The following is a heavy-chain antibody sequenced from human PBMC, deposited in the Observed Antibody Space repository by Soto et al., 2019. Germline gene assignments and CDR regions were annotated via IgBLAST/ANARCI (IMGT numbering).Heavy chain of an antibody. CDR3: TTDLCANGICSYYFDY. CDR1: GFTFSIAW. Sequence: EVQLVESGGGLITPGGSLRLSCAASGFTFSIAWMTWVRQAPGKGLEWLGRIKSKTADETTYYAAPVKGRFTISRDDSANTLFLQMNTLKTEDTAVYYCTTDLCANGICSYYFDYWGQGTLVTVSS. D-gene: IGHD2-8*01. CDR2: IKSKTADETT. J-gene: IGHJ4*02. V-gene: IGHV3-15*01.